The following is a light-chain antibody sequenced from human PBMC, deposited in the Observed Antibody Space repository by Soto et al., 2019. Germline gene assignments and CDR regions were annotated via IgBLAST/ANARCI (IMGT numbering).Light chain of an antibody. Sequence: QSVLTQPPSVSGAPGQRVTISCTGRSSNIGAGYDVHWYQQLPGTAPKLLIDGNSNRSSGVPDRFSGSKSGTSASLAITVLQAEDEADYFCQSYDSSLSGWVFGGGTTLTVL. V-gene: IGLV1-40*01. J-gene: IGLJ3*02. CDR2: GNS. CDR3: QSYDSSLSGWV. CDR1: SSNIGAGYD.